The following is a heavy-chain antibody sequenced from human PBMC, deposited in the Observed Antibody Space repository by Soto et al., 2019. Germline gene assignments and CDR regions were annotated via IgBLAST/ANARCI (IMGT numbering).Heavy chain of an antibody. D-gene: IGHD5-12*01. CDR2: IKSRTDGGTT. CDR3: TTGSRGWLQWEVDRDYAFDI. CDR1: GFTFSNAW. J-gene: IGHJ3*02. Sequence: NPGGSLRLSCAASGFTFSNAWMNWVRQAPGKGQEWVGRIKSRTDGGTTDYAAPVKGRFTISRDDSKNTLYLQMNSLKTEDTAVYYCTTGSRGWLQWEVDRDYAFDIWGQGTMVTVSS. V-gene: IGHV3-15*07.